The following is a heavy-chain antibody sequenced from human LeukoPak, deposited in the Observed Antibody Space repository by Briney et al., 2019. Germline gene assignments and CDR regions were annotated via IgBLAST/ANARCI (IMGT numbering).Heavy chain of an antibody. CDR1: GGSISRPY. V-gene: IGHV4-59*11. D-gene: IGHD4-17*01. Sequence: SETLSLTCTVSGGSISRPYWSWIRQPPGEGLEWIGYVYSDGRTNFYPSLKSRVTMSIDTSKSQCSLRLTSVSAAAAAVYYCARGRGLYFGDLFSAGYMDVWGKGTTVTVSS. CDR3: ARGRGLYFGDLFSAGYMDV. CDR2: VYSDGRT. J-gene: IGHJ6*03.